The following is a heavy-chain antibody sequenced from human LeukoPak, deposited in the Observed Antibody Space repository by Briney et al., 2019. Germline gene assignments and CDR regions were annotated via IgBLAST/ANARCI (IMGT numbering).Heavy chain of an antibody. V-gene: IGHV3-48*02. D-gene: IGHD1-14*01. CDR2: IVTSGNTI. J-gene: IGHJ4*02. Sequence: GGSLRLSCAASGFTFSGYSMNWVRQARVRGLEWVSYIVTSGNTIYYADSVKGRFTISRDNAQNSLYLQMNSLRDEDTAVYYCARILGLTLDYWGQGALVTVSS. CDR3: ARILGLTLDY. CDR1: GFTFSGYS.